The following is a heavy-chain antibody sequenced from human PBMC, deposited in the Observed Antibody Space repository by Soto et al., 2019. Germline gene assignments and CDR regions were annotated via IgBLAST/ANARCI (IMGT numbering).Heavy chain of an antibody. J-gene: IGHJ4*02. CDR3: ARHAMGRATTTH. V-gene: IGHV5-51*01. D-gene: IGHD1-1*01. CDR1: GYSFSSCW. Sequence: EVQLVQSGAEVKKPGESLKISCEASGYSFSSCWIGWVRQMPGKGLEWMAIINPTDSDTRYSPSFRGQVTISAYKSISTAYLQWSSLKASDTAMYYCARHAMGRATTTHWGQGALVTVSS. CDR2: INPTDSDT.